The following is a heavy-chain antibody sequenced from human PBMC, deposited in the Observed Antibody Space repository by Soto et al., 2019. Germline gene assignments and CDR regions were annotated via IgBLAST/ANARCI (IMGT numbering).Heavy chain of an antibody. CDR1: GVTFSSYA. V-gene: IGHV1-69*06. CDR3: ARGLYSSSSPQLGYYYGMDV. Sequence: ASVRVSCKASGVTFSSYAISWVRQAPGQGLEWMGGIIPIFGTANYAQKFQGRVTITADKSTSTAYMELSSLRSEDTAVYYCARGLYSSSSPQLGYYYGMDVWGQGTTVTVSS. D-gene: IGHD6-6*01. J-gene: IGHJ6*02. CDR2: IIPIFGTA.